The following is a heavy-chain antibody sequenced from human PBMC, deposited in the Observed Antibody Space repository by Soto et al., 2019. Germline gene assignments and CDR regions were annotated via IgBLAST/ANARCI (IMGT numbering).Heavy chain of an antibody. D-gene: IGHD5-18*01. V-gene: IGHV4-38-2*01. CDR2: IYHIGST. Sequence: PSETRSLTCAVSGYSFSSGYYWGWIRRPPGKGLEWRGRIYHIGSTYYNQSLNSGVTISVDTSKNQFSLKLRSVTAADTAVYYYARGGSYSYGLGYGMDVWGQGTRVTVSS. CDR3: ARGGSYSYGLGYGMDV. J-gene: IGHJ6*02. CDR1: GYSFSSGYY.